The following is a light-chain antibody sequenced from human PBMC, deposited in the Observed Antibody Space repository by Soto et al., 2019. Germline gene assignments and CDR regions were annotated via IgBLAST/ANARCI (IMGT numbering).Light chain of an antibody. V-gene: IGLV1-44*01. J-gene: IGLJ2*01. CDR2: GNT. Sequence: QSALRQPPSASGTPGQRVTISCSGSNSNIGTDTVNWYQQLPGTAPKLLIYGNTQRPSGVPDRFSGSKSGTSASLAISGLQSEDEADYYCAAWDASVNGVVVGGGTKLTVL. CDR1: NSNIGTDT. CDR3: AAWDASVNGVV.